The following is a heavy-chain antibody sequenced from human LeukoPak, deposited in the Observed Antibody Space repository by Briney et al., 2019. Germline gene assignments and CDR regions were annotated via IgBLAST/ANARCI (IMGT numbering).Heavy chain of an antibody. J-gene: IGHJ4*02. CDR2: ISSSSDSI. CDR1: GFTFSSCS. V-gene: IGHV3-21*01. CDR3: ARIITFDY. D-gene: IGHD1-20*01. Sequence: GGSLRFSCAASGFTFSSCSMNWVRQAPGKGLEWVSSISSSSDSIYYAGSVKGRFTISRDNAKHSLYLQMNSLRAEDTAVYYCARIITFDYWGQGTLVTVSS.